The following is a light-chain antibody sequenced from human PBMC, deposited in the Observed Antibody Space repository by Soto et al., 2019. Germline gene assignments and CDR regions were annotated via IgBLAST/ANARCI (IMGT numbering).Light chain of an antibody. CDR2: AAS. CDR1: QGIGSY. J-gene: IGKJ5*01. CDR3: QQNYRTPVT. V-gene: IGKV1-39*01. Sequence: DIQLTQSPSFLSASVGDRVTITCRASQGIGSYLAWYQQDPGKAPKLLIYAASTLQSGVPSRFSGSGSGTQFTLTISTLQPEDFATYYCQQNYRTPVTFGQGTDWRL.